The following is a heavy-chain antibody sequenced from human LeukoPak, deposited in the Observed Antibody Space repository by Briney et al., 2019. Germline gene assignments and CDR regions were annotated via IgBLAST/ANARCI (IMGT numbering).Heavy chain of an antibody. D-gene: IGHD2/OR15-2a*01. CDR3: ARSFSSMAPDY. CDR2: IYYSGST. Sequence: PSETLSLTCTVSGGSISSGGYYWSWIRQHPGKGLEWIGYIYYSGSTYYNPSLKSRVTISVGTSKNQFSLKLSSVTAADTAVYYCARSFSSMAPDYWGQGTLVTVSS. V-gene: IGHV4-31*03. J-gene: IGHJ4*02. CDR1: GGSISSGGYY.